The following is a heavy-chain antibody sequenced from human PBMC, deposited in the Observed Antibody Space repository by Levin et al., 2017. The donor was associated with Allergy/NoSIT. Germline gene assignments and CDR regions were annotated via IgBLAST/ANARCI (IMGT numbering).Heavy chain of an antibody. Sequence: NPSETLSLTCTVSGASISSSTYFGGWIRQPPGKGLEWIGSLYYSGSTYYNPSLRSRVTISGDTSKNQFSLKLTSVTAADTAVYDCARLGQQLIRGNAFDIWGQGTMVTVSS. V-gene: IGHV4-39*01. J-gene: IGHJ3*02. CDR2: LYYSGST. D-gene: IGHD6-13*01. CDR3: ARLGQQLIRGNAFDI. CDR1: GASISSSTYF.